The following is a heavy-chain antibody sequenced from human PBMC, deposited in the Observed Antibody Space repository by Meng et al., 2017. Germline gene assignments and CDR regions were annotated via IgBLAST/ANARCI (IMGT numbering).Heavy chain of an antibody. CDR1: GFTFSSYE. D-gene: IGHD6-13*01. CDR3: AKDWAAGTARYFDY. V-gene: IGHV3-48*03. J-gene: IGHJ4*02. CDR2: ISSSGNTI. Sequence: GGSLRLSCAASGFTFSSYEMNWVRQAPGKGLEWVSYISSSGNTIYYADSVKGRFTISRDNSKNTLYLQMNSLRAEDTAVYYCAKDWAAGTARYFDYWGQGTLVTVSS.